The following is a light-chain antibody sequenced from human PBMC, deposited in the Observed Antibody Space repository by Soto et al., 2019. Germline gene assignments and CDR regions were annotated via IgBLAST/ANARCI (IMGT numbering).Light chain of an antibody. J-gene: IGKJ1*01. CDR2: DAS. V-gene: IGKV1-5*01. CDR1: QSISSW. Sequence: DIQMTQAPSTRSASVGDRVTMTCRASQSISSWLAWYQQKPGKAPKLLIYDASSLESGVPSRFSGSGSGTEFTLTISSLQPDDFATYYCQQYNSYSSTFGQGTKVEIK. CDR3: QQYNSYSST.